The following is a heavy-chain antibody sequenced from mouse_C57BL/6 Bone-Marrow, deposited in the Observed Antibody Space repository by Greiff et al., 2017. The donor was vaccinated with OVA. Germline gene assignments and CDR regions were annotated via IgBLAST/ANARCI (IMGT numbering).Heavy chain of an antibody. D-gene: IGHD1-1*01. J-gene: IGHJ1*03. CDR2: IWSGGST. V-gene: IGHV2-2*01. CDR1: GFSLTSYG. CDR3: ARKKGSSYYGSLDV. Sequence: VQVVESGPGLVQPSQSLSITCTVSGFSLTSYGVHWVRQSPGKGLEWLGVIWSGGSTDYNAAFISRLSISNDNSKGQVFFKMNSLQADDTAIDYWARKKGSSYYGSLDVWGTGTTVTVSS.